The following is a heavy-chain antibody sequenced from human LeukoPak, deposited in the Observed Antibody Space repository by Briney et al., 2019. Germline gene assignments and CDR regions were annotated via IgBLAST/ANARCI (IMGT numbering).Heavy chain of an antibody. Sequence: GASVKVSCKASGYTFTDCAHHWVRQAPGQSLEWMGWITTGRGETRYSQEFQRRITFTRDTSASTVYMDLSDLRSEDTAVYYCARGGKQWRGGNYFDSWGQGTLVAVSS. CDR1: GYTFTDCA. CDR2: ITTGRGET. V-gene: IGHV1-3*03. CDR3: ARGGKQWRGGNYFDS. J-gene: IGHJ4*02. D-gene: IGHD6-19*01.